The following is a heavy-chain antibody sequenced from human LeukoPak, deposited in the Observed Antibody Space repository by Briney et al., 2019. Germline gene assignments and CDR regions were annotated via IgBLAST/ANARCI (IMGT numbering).Heavy chain of an antibody. CDR3: ARGSVDLTGYYRLDY. J-gene: IGHJ4*02. CDR1: GGTFSSYA. V-gene: IGHV1-69*13. D-gene: IGHD3-9*01. CDR2: IVPIFGTA. Sequence: ASVKVSCKASGGTFSSYAISWVRQAPGQGLEWMGGIVPIFGTANYAQKFQGRVTITADESPSTTYMELRSLRSEDTAVYYCARGSVDLTGYYRLDYWGQGTLVTVSS.